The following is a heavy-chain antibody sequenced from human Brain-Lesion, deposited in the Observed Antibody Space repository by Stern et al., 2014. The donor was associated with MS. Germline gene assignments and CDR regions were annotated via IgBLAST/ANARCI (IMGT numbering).Heavy chain of an antibody. V-gene: IGHV4-39*01. D-gene: IGHD3-10*01. Sequence: QVQLVESGPGLVKPSETLSLTCTVSGGSISSSSYYWGWIRQPPGKGLEWIGSLYYRGSTYYNPSLKRRVTISMDTSKNQFSLRLSSVTAADTAVYFCAKLWLGELPESPFDYWGQGTLVTVSS. CDR3: AKLWLGELPESPFDY. CDR2: LYYRGST. CDR1: GGSISSSSYY. J-gene: IGHJ4*02.